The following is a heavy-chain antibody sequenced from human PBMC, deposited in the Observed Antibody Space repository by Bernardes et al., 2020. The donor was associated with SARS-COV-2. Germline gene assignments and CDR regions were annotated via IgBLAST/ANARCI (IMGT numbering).Heavy chain of an antibody. CDR2: ISYDGSNK. CDR3: AKDPKYYDFWSGYFPSTGRYYYCDGKDG. D-gene: IGHD3-3*01. Sequence: GGSLRLSCAASGFTFSSYGMHWVRQAPGKGLEWVAVISYDGSNKYYADSVKGRFTISRDNSKNTLYLQMNSLRAEDTAVYYCAKDPKYYDFWSGYFPSTGRYYYCDGKDGWGQGTTVTDSS. V-gene: IGHV3-30*18. CDR1: GFTFSSYG. J-gene: IGHJ6*01.